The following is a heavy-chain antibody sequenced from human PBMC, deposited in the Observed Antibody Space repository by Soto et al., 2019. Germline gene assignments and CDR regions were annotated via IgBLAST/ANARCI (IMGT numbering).Heavy chain of an antibody. J-gene: IGHJ4*02. Sequence: ESQKILSAGSGYPIDAYWIGCVRQMAGKGPEWMGIIFPGDSDTRYSPSFQGHVTISVDKSISTTFLLWSSLKASDSAMYYCVRRGRGSYYAEQWGPGNRVTVSS. D-gene: IGHD3-16*01. CDR2: IFPGDSDT. CDR1: GYPIDAYW. V-gene: IGHV5-51*01. CDR3: VRRGRGSYYAEQ.